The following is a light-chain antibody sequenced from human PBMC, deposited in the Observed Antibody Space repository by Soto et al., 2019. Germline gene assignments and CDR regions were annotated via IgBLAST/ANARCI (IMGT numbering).Light chain of an antibody. J-gene: IGLJ3*02. V-gene: IGLV1-44*01. CDR1: NSNIGRYS. CDR2: SDD. Sequence: QSALPQPPSLSGTPGQRVTSSCSGSNSNIGRYSVNWYQHFPGTAPKILIYSDDERPSGVPARFSGSKSGTSASLAISGLQSEEEAEYYCAAWDDNLNGPLFGGGTKLTVL. CDR3: AAWDDNLNGPL.